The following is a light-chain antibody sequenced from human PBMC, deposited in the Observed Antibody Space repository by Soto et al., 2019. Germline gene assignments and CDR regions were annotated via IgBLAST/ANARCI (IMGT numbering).Light chain of an antibody. V-gene: IGLV2-11*01. CDR2: AVN. J-gene: IGLJ1*01. CDR3: CSHAGSYSYV. Sequence: SVLTQPRSVSGSPGQSVTISCTGTSSAVGGYNYVSWYQQNPGKAPKLLIHAVNKRPSGVPDRFSGSKSGNTASLNISGLQAEDEAGYHCCSHAGSYSYVFRTGTKVTVL. CDR1: SSAVGGYNY.